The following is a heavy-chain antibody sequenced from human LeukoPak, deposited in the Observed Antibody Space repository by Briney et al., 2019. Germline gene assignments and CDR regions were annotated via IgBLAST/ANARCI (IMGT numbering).Heavy chain of an antibody. CDR3: AREGAVGRGVVITYYFDY. Sequence: SETLSLTCTVSNVSISSGSHYWNWIRQPAGKGLEWIGRIYAGGRSNYNPSLRSRVTISVDTSKNQFSLKLSSVTAADTAVYYCAREGAVGRGVVITYYFDYWGQGTLVTVSS. V-gene: IGHV4-61*02. J-gene: IGHJ4*02. CDR1: NVSISSGSHY. CDR2: IYAGGRS. D-gene: IGHD3-3*01.